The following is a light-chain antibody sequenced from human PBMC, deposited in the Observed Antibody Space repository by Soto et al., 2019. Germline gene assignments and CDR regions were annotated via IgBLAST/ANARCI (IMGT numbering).Light chain of an antibody. CDR1: QSLRSS. Sequence: ETMMTQSPDTLSVSLGERATLSCRASQSLRSSLAWYQQKPGQAPRLLIYGASTRATGIPARFSGSGSGTDFTLTISGRQSEDFAVYYCQQYNNWPQTFGQGTKVDIK. V-gene: IGKV3-15*01. CDR2: GAS. J-gene: IGKJ1*01. CDR3: QQYNNWPQT.